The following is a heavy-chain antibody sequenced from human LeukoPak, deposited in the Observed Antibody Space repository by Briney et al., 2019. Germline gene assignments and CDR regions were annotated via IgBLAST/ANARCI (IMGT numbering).Heavy chain of an antibody. CDR1: GGSISSSNW. CDR2: IYHSGST. V-gene: IGHV4-4*02. J-gene: IGHJ6*03. D-gene: IGHD3-22*01. CDR3: ARDFPRYYYDSSGYPPIPYYYMDV. Sequence: SETLSLTCAVSGGSISSSNWWSWVRQPPGKGLEWIGEIYHSGSTNYNPSLKSRVTISVDKSKNQFSLKLSSVTAADTAVYYCARDFPRYYYDSSGYPPIPYYYMDVWGKGTTVTVSS.